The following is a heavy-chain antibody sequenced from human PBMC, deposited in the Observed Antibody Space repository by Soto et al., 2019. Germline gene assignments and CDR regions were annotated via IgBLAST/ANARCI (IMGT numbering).Heavy chain of an antibody. V-gene: IGHV4-39*01. CDR2: IYYSGST. CDR1: GGSISSSSYY. D-gene: IGHD4-4*01. Sequence: SETMSLTCTVSGGSISSSSYYWGWIRQPPGKGLEWIGSIYYSGSTYYNPSLKSRVTISVDTSKNQFSLKLSSVTAADTAVYYCERANDYSNYVLIHRYYFDYWGQGTLVTVSS. J-gene: IGHJ4*02. CDR3: ERANDYSNYVLIHRYYFDY.